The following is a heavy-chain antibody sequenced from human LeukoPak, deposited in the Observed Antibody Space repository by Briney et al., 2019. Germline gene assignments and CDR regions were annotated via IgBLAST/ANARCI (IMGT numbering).Heavy chain of an antibody. CDR1: GGSFSGYY. J-gene: IGHJ5*02. D-gene: IGHD3-22*01. CDR3: ARVTGKLYYYDSSGYSRFDP. CDR2: INHSGST. Sequence: SETLSLTCAVYGGSFSGYYWSWIRQPPGKGLEWIGEINHSGSTNYNPSLKSRVTISVDTSENQFSLKLSSVTAPDTAVYYCARVTGKLYYYDSSGYSRFDPWGQGTLVTVSS. V-gene: IGHV4-34*01.